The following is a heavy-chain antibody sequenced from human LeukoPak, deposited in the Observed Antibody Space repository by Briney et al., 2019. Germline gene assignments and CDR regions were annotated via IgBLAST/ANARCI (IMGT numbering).Heavy chain of an antibody. CDR1: GFTFSSYW. CDR2: INRDGSST. D-gene: IGHD5-18*01. Sequence: GGSLRLSCAASGFTFSSYWMHWVRQAPGKGLVWGSRINRDGSSTNYADSAKGRFTISRDNAKSTLDLQMNSLRAEDTAVYYCARGLIYSQAAFDYWGQGTLVTVSS. V-gene: IGHV3-74*01. CDR3: ARGLIYSQAAFDY. J-gene: IGHJ4*02.